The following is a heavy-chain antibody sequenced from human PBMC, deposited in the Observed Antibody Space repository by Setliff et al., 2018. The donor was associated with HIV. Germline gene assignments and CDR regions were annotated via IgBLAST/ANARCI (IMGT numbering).Heavy chain of an antibody. CDR1: GFTFSNFE. Sequence: GGSLRLSCIASGFTFSNFEMNWFRQAPGKGLEWVSFIGTSGSVIFYADSVKGRFTISRDNAKNSLYLQLSSLRVEDTAVYYCWTGTMYDAFDIWGQGTTVTVSS. CDR3: WTGTMYDAFDI. D-gene: IGHD1-7*01. J-gene: IGHJ3*02. CDR2: IGTSGSVI. V-gene: IGHV3-48*03.